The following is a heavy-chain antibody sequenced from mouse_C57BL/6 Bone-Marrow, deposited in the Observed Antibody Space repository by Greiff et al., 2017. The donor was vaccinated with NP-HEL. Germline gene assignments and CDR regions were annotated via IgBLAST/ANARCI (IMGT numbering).Heavy chain of an antibody. D-gene: IGHD2-4*01. CDR1: GYSITSGYY. CDR3: ARGDYDGRDY. J-gene: IGHJ2*01. Sequence: EVQLQQSGPGLVKPSQSLSLTCSVTGYSITSGYYWNWIRQFPGNKLEWMGYISYDGSNNYNPSLKNRISITRDTSKNQFFLKLNSVTTEDTATYYCARGDYDGRDYWGQGTTLTVSS. CDR2: ISYDGSN. V-gene: IGHV3-6*01.